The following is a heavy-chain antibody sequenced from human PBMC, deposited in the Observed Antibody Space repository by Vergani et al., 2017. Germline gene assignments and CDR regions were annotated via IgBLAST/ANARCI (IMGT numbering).Heavy chain of an antibody. CDR3: AKYYYGSGSYQVSGMDV. V-gene: IGHV3-23*01. CDR1: GFTFSSYA. CDR2: ISGSGGST. D-gene: IGHD3-10*01. Sequence: EVQLLESGGGLVQPGGSLRLSCAASGFTFSSYAMSWVRQAPGKGLEWVSAISGSGGSTYYADSVKGRFTISRDNSKNTLYLQRNSLRAEDTAVYYCAKYYYGSGSYQVSGMDVGGQGTTVTVSS. J-gene: IGHJ6*02.